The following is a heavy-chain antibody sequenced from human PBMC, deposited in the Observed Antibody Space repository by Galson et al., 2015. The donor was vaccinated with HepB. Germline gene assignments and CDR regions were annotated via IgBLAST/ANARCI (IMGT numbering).Heavy chain of an antibody. CDR2: INTDGSSA. V-gene: IGHV3-74*01. D-gene: IGHD3-10*01. CDR3: ISSYWGAPNY. CDR1: GFTFSNSW. J-gene: IGHJ4*02. Sequence: SLRLSCAASGFTFSNSWMHWVRQTPGKGLVWVSRINTDGSSATYADSVKGRFTISRDNAKNTLYLQMNSLRVEDTAVYYCISSYWGAPNYWGQGTLVTVSS.